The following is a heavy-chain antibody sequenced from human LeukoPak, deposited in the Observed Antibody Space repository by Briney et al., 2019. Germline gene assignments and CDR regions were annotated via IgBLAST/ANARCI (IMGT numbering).Heavy chain of an antibody. CDR1: GYTFSSYG. J-gene: IGHJ4*02. Sequence: ASVKVSCKASGYTFSSYGISWVRQAPGQGLEWMGWISAYNGDTNYAQKFQGRVTITRDTSASTAYMELSSLRSEDTAVYYCARAESYSSSFGFDYWGQGTLVTVSS. D-gene: IGHD6-6*01. CDR3: ARAESYSSSFGFDY. V-gene: IGHV1-18*01. CDR2: ISAYNGDT.